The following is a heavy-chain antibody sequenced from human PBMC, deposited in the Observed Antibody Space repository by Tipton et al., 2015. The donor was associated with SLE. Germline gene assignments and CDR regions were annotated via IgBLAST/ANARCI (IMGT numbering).Heavy chain of an antibody. CDR3: ANRPRAFDAFDI. D-gene: IGHD1-14*01. Sequence: SLRLSCAASGFTFSSYDMHWVRQATGKGLEWVSAIGTAGDTYYPGSVKGRFTISRENAKNTLYLQMNSLRAEDTAVYYCANRPRAFDAFDIWGQGTMVTVSS. CDR1: GFTFSSYD. CDR2: IGTAGDT. J-gene: IGHJ3*02. V-gene: IGHV3-13*04.